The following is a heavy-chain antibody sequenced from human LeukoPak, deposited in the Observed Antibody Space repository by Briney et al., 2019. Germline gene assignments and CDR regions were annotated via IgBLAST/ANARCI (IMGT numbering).Heavy chain of an antibody. Sequence: GGSLRLSCAVSGFSVSGYWMTWVRQAPGKGLEWVANIKQDGSEKNYVDSVKGRFTISRDNAENTLYLQLNSLRPEDTALYCCTMDTFGPRDYWGQGALVTVSS. CDR2: IKQDGSEK. CDR1: GFSVSGYW. V-gene: IGHV3-7*04. D-gene: IGHD3-16*01. CDR3: TMDTFGPRDY. J-gene: IGHJ4*02.